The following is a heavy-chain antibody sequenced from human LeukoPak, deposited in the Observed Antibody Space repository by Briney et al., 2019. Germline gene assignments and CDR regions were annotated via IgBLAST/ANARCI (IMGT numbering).Heavy chain of an antibody. J-gene: IGHJ4*02. CDR3: ARSDYGDYAGTDY. CDR1: GGTFSSYA. V-gene: IGHV1-69*06. Sequence: ASVKVSCKASGGTFSSYAISWVRQAPGQGLEWMGGIIPIFGTANYAQKFQGRVTITADKSASTAYMELSSLRSEDTAVYYCARSDYGDYAGTDYWGQGTLVTVSS. CDR2: IIPIFGTA. D-gene: IGHD4-17*01.